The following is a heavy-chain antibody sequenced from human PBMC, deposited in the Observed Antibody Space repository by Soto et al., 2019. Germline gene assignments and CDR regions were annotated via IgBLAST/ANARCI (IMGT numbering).Heavy chain of an antibody. V-gene: IGHV2-70*04. D-gene: IGHD2-8*02. J-gene: IGHJ5*02. CDR1: GFSLTTPYVR. CDR3: ARSYCTSDNCHLGYWFDP. Sequence: GPTLVNPTQTLTRTLTVSGFSLTTPYVRVSGLRQPPGKALEWLARIDWNDGKFYNTFLKTRLTISKDTSKNQVVLTMTNMDPADTGTYFCARSYCTSDNCHLGYWFDPWGQGTLVTVSS. CDR2: IDWNDGK.